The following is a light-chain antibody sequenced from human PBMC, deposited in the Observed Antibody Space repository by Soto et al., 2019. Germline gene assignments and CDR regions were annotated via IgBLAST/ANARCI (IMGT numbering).Light chain of an antibody. CDR2: GAS. Sequence: EVGVTQSPATLFLSPGERVTLSCRASQSVGGDLAWYQQKPGQAPRLLIYGASSRATGIPDRFSGSGSGTDFTLTISRLEPEDFAVYYCQQYGSSPPTWTFGQGTKVDIK. CDR3: QQYGSSPPTWT. V-gene: IGKV3-20*01. CDR1: QSVGGD. J-gene: IGKJ1*01.